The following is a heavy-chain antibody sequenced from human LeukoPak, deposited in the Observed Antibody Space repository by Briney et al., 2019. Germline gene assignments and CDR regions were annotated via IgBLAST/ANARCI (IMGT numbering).Heavy chain of an antibody. Sequence: SETLSLTCTVSGGSISSYYWSWIRQPPGKGLEWIGYIYYSGSTNYNPSLKSRVTISVDTSKNQFSLKLSSVTAADTAVYYCARTVRYFGLYFDYWGQGTLVTVSS. J-gene: IGHJ4*02. CDR2: IYYSGST. D-gene: IGHD3-9*01. V-gene: IGHV4-59*01. CDR3: ARTVRYFGLYFDY. CDR1: GGSISSYY.